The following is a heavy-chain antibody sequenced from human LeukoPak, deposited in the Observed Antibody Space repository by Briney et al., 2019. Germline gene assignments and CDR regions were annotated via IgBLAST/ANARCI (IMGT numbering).Heavy chain of an antibody. CDR1: GGSFSGYY. V-gene: IGHV4-34*01. CDR2: INHSGST. Sequence: PSETLSLTCAVYGGSFSGYYWSWIRQPPGKGLEWIGEINHSGSTNYNPTLKSRVTISVDTSKNQFSLKLSSVTAADTAVYYCARGWELLLENWGQGALVTVSS. J-gene: IGHJ4*02. D-gene: IGHD1-26*01. CDR3: ARGWELLLEN.